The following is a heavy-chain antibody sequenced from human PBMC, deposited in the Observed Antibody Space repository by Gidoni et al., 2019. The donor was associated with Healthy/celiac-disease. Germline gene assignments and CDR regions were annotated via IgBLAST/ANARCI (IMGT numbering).Heavy chain of an antibody. D-gene: IGHD6-13*01. CDR1: GFTFSSYW. V-gene: IGHV3-7*03. CDR2: IKQDGSEK. CDR3: ARYFSSSWYDYYYYGMDV. J-gene: IGHJ6*02. Sequence: EVQLVESGGGLVQPGGSLRLSCAASGFTFSSYWMSWVRQAPGKGLEWVANIKQDGSEKYYVDSVKGRFTISRENAKNSLYLQMNSLRAEDTAVYYCARYFSSSWYDYYYYGMDVWGQGTTVTVSS.